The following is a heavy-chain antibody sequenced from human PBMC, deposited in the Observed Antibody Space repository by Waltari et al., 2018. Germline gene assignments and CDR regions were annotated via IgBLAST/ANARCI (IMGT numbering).Heavy chain of an antibody. CDR3: ARSREGYNYVGDS. V-gene: IGHV3-74*01. Sequence: EVQLVESGGGLVQPGGSLRLSCAASGFTFSSYWIHWVRQVPVKGLVWGSRINSDGSSTSYADSVKGRFTVSRDNAKNTLYLQMNSLRAEDTAIYYCARSREGYNYVGDSWGQGTLVTVSS. J-gene: IGHJ4*02. CDR1: GFTFSSYW. CDR2: INSDGSST. D-gene: IGHD5-12*01.